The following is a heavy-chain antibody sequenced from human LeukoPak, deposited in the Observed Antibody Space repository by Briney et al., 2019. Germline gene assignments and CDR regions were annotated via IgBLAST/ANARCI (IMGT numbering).Heavy chain of an antibody. V-gene: IGHV4-59*08. CDR2: IDYSGST. J-gene: IGHJ4*02. Sequence: SETLSLTCTVSGGFISSYYWSWIRQPPGKGLEWIGYIDYSGSTNYNPSLKSRVTISVDTSKNQFSLKLSSVTAADTAVYYCARLNGGSWGQGTLVTVSS. CDR1: GGFISSYY. CDR3: ARLNGGS. D-gene: IGHD3-16*01.